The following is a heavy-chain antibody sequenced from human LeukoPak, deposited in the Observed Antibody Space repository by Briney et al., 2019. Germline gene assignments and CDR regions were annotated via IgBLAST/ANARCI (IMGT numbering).Heavy chain of an antibody. Sequence: ASVKVSCKASRNTFNDYSFHWVRQAPGQGLEWMGRINPTGGGTRYAQKFQGRVAMTRDMSSSTVYMDLTSLRSDDTAVYYCAREVSDFSGTYDRFDPWGQGTLVTVSS. CDR3: AREVSDFSGTYDRFDP. CDR2: INPTGGGT. V-gene: IGHV1-46*02. J-gene: IGHJ5*02. CDR1: RNTFNDYS. D-gene: IGHD1-26*01.